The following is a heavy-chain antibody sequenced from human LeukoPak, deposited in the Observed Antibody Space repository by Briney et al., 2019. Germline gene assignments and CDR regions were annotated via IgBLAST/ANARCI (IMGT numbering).Heavy chain of an antibody. CDR1: GFTLSNAW. Sequence: GGCLRLSCAASGFTLSNAWTSWVRQAPGKGLEWVGRIKTKTDGGTTDDAAPVKGRFTISRDDSKNTLYLQMNSLKTEDTAVYYCTTVIYDSSGYPRVCYFDYWGQGTLVTVSS. D-gene: IGHD3-22*01. CDR2: IKTKTDGGTT. V-gene: IGHV3-15*01. CDR3: TTVIYDSSGYPRVCYFDY. J-gene: IGHJ4*02.